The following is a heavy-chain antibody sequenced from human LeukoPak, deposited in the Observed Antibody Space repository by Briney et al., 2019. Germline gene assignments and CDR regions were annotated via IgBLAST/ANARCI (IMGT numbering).Heavy chain of an antibody. D-gene: IGHD3-10*01. V-gene: IGHV4-4*07. Sequence: SETLSLTCTVSSGFVSSNYWSWIRQPAGKGLEWIGRIYSSGSTTYNPSLKSRVTMSVDTSKSQFSLKLNSVTAADTAVYYCARDSGFFASWGQGTLVTVSA. CDR2: IYSSGST. CDR1: SGFVSSNY. CDR3: ARDSGFFAS. J-gene: IGHJ4*02.